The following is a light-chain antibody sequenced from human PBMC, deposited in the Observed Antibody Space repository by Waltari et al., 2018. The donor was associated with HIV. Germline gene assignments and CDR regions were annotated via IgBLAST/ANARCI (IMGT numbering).Light chain of an antibody. CDR2: ESK. Sequence: IQLTQSPALLSASLGDRVSMTCRASQDIGNYLAWYFHGPGRAPRLLIYESKTLQRGVPSRFTGSGSGTDFSLTIVDLRPEDGGTYYCQQLNSYPLTFGGGT. J-gene: IGKJ4*01. CDR3: QQLNSYPLT. V-gene: IGKV1-9*01. CDR1: QDIGNY.